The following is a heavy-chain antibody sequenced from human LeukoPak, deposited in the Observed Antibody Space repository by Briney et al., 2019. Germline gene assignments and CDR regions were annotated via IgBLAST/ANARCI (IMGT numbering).Heavy chain of an antibody. D-gene: IGHD2-15*01. CDR2: ISGSGGST. CDR1: GFTFSSYA. V-gene: IGHV3-23*01. CDR3: ATQPCSGGSCYLGN. Sequence: GGSLRLSCTASGFTFSSYAMSWVRQAPGKGLEWVSVISGSGGSTYYADSVKGRFTISRDDSKNTLDLEMNSLRTEDTAVYYCATQPCSGGSCYLGNWGQGTLVTVSS. J-gene: IGHJ4*02.